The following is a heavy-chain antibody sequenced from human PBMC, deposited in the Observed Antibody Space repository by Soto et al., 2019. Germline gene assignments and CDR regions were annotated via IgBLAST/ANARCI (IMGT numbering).Heavy chain of an antibody. CDR3: ASDLVGASDSYGLDV. J-gene: IGHJ6*02. CDR2: IWHDGNNK. V-gene: IGHV3-33*01. D-gene: IGHD1-26*01. Sequence: VRLSCAASGFTFSNYGMHWVRQAPGKGLEWVAIIWHDGNNKYYADSVRGRFIISRDNSKNRLYLQMNSLRAEDTAVYYCASDLVGASDSYGLDVWGQGTPVTVSS. CDR1: GFTFSNYG.